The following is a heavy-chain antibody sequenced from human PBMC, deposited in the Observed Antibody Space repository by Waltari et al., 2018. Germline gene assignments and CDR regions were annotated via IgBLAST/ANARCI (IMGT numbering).Heavy chain of an antibody. CDR1: GYTFTSYD. CDR2: MNPNSGNT. CDR3: ATYYDFWSGYFGGGMDV. V-gene: IGHV1-8*01. Sequence: QVQLVQSGAEVKKPGASVKVSCKASGYTFTSYDINWVRQATGQGLEWMGWMNPNSGNTGYAQKFQGRGTMTRNTSISTAYMELSSLRSEDTAVYYCATYYDFWSGYFGGGMDVWGQGTTVTVSS. J-gene: IGHJ6*02. D-gene: IGHD3-3*01.